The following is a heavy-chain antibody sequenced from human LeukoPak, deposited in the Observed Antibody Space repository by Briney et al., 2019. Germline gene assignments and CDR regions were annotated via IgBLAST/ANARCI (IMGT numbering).Heavy chain of an antibody. CDR3: ARRGKDSGWYNHYYYYYYMDV. CDR1: GYSISSGYY. Sequence: SETLSLTCTVSGYSISSGYYWGWIRQPPGKGLEWIGSIYESGSTYYNPSLKSRVTISVDTSKNQFSLKLSSVTAADTAVYYCARRGKDSGWYNHYYYYYYMDVWGKGTTVTISS. CDR2: IYESGST. V-gene: IGHV4-38-2*02. J-gene: IGHJ6*03. D-gene: IGHD6-19*01.